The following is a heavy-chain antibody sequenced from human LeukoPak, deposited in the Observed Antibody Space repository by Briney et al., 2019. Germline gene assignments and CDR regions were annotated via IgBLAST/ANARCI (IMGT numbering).Heavy chain of an antibody. Sequence: GGSLRLSCAASGFTFSTYAMSWVRQAPGKGLEWVSSISGSGYSTYHADSVEGRFTISRDNSKNTLYLQMNSLRADDTAVYYCAKRHSSGYYFFDYWGQGTLVTVSS. CDR2: ISGSGYST. J-gene: IGHJ4*02. D-gene: IGHD3-22*01. CDR1: GFTFSTYA. CDR3: AKRHSSGYYFFDY. V-gene: IGHV3-23*01.